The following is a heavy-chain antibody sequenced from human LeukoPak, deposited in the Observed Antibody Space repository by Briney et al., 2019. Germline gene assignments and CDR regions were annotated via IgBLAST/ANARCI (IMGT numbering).Heavy chain of an antibody. CDR2: IYSGGTT. Sequence: GGSLRLSCAASGFTVSTNYMSWVRQAPGKGLEWVSIIYSGGTTYYADSVKGRFTISRDNSKNTLYLQLNSLRAEDTAVYYCPRGLVAVGAVWTAFDYWGQGTLVTVSS. J-gene: IGHJ4*02. CDR1: GFTVSTNY. D-gene: IGHD6-19*01. CDR3: PRGLVAVGAVWTAFDY. V-gene: IGHV3-53*01.